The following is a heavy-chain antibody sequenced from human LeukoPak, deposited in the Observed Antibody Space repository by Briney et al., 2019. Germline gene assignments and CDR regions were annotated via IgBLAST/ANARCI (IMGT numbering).Heavy chain of an antibody. D-gene: IGHD5-18*01. CDR2: IYYSGST. CDR3: ARGRGYSYLH. V-gene: IGHV4-39*07. J-gene: IGHJ4*02. CDR1: GGSISSSSYY. Sequence: SETLSLTCTVSGGSISSSSYYWGWIRQPPGKGLEWIGSIYYSGSTYYNPSLKSRVTISVDTSKNQFSLKLSSVTAADTAVYYCARGRGYSYLHWGQGTLVTVSS.